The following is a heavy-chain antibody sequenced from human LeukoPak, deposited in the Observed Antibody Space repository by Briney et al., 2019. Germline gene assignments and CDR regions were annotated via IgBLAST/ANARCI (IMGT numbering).Heavy chain of an antibody. CDR2: IYYSGST. V-gene: IGHV4-59*01. J-gene: IGHJ6*03. CDR3: ARVETVPYYYYYYMDV. CDR1: GGSISSYY. D-gene: IGHD4-17*01. Sequence: SETLSLTCTVSGGSISSYYWSWIRQPPGKGLEWIGYIYYSGSTNYNPSLKSRVTISVDTSKNQFSLKLSSVTAADTAVYYCARVETVPYYYYYYMDVWGKGTTVTVSS.